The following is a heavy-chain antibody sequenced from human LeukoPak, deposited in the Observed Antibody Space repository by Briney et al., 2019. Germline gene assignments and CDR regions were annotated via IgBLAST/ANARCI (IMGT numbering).Heavy chain of an antibody. D-gene: IGHD3-16*02. CDR2: IHQDGNEK. Sequence: PGGSLRLSCAASGFTFSTYWMSWVRQARGKWLEWVANIHQDGNEKYYVDSVKGRFTISRDNAKNSLYLQMNSLRAEDTAVYYCARGDKLSGDYWGQGTLVTVSS. CDR3: ARGDKLSGDY. V-gene: IGHV3-7*04. J-gene: IGHJ4*02. CDR1: GFTFSTYW.